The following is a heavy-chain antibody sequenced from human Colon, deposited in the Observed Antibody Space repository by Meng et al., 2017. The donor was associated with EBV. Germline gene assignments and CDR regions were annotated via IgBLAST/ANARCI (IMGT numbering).Heavy chain of an antibody. V-gene: IGHV4-39*01. CDR3: ARRRGGSGRDC. D-gene: IGHD3-10*01. J-gene: IGHJ4*02. CDR2: IYHSGST. CDR1: GAAIISNGYY. Sequence: QLPLQEPGPGPMKPSRRLALPGPVFGAAIISNGYYWDWVRQPPGKGLEGIGAIYHSGSTSYNPSLQSRVTMFVDTSKNQFSLMLTSVTATDTAVYYCARRRGGSGRDCWGQGTLVTVSS.